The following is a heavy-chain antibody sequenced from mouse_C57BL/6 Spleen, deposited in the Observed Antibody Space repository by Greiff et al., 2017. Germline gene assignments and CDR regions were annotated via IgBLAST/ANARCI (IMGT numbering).Heavy chain of an antibody. Sequence: QVQLQQPGAELVKPGASVKMSCKASGYTFPSYWITWVKQRPGQGLEWIGDIYPGSGSTNYNEQFKSKATLTLDTSASTAYMQLSSLTSEDSAVYYCAIGNYDRGFDYWGQGTTLTVSS. D-gene: IGHD2-4*01. CDR3: AIGNYDRGFDY. J-gene: IGHJ2*01. V-gene: IGHV1-55*01. CDR1: GYTFPSYW. CDR2: IYPGSGST.